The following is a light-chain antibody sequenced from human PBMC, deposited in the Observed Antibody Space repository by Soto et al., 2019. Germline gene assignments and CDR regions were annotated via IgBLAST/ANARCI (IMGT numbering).Light chain of an antibody. CDR3: QQYHDIPYT. CDR2: WAS. V-gene: IGKV4-1*01. Sequence: DIVMTQFPDSLAVSLGERATINCKSSQRVLYSLNNKDCLAWYQQKPGQPPKLIIYWASARESGVPDRFSGSGSGTDFTLTISSLQAEDVAVYYCQQYHDIPYTFGQGTKLEIK. CDR1: QRVLYSLNNKDC. J-gene: IGKJ2*01.